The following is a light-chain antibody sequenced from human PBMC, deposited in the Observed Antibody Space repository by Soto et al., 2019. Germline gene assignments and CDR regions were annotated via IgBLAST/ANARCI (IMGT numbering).Light chain of an antibody. J-gene: IGLJ2*01. Sequence: QSALTQPASVSGSPGQSITLSCTGTSSDIGAYNFVSWYQQHPGQAPKLMLYDVNIRPSGVSNRFSGSKSGNTASLTISGLEAEDEADYYCTSWTTSTTMIFGGGTKVTVL. V-gene: IGLV2-14*03. CDR3: TSWTTSTTMI. CDR2: DVN. CDR1: SSDIGAYNF.